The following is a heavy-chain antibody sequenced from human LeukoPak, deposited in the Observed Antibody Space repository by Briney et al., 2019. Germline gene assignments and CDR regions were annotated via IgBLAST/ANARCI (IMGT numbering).Heavy chain of an antibody. D-gene: IGHD3-16*02. J-gene: IGHJ4*02. V-gene: IGHV4-34*01. CDR1: GGSFSGYY. CDR2: INHSGST. CDR3: ARRGHYDYVWGSYRQYYFDY. Sequence: SETLSLTCAVYGGSFSGYYWSWIRQPPGKGQEWIGEINHSGSTNYNPSLKSRVTISVDTSKNQFSLKLSSVTAADTAVYYCARRGHYDYVWGSYRQYYFDYWGQGTLVTVSS.